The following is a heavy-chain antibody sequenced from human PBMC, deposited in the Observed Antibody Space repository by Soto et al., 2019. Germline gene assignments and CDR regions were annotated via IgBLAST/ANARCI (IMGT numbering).Heavy chain of an antibody. J-gene: IGHJ6*02. V-gene: IGHV4-4*02. D-gene: IGHD5-12*01. CDR2: IYHSGST. CDR3: ARAGVATITRYYYGMDV. Sequence: SETLSLTCAVSGGSISSSNWWSWVRQPPGKGLEWIGEIYHSGSTNYNPSLKSRVTISVDKSKNQFSLKLSSVTAADTAVYYCARAGVATITRYYYGMDVWGQGTTVTSP. CDR1: GGSISSSNW.